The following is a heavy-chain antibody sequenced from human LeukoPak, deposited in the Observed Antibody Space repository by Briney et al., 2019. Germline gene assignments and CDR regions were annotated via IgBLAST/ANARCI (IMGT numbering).Heavy chain of an antibody. CDR1: GGSISSSSYY. Sequence: SETLSLTCTVSGGSISSSSYYWGWIRQPPGKGLEWIGSIYYSGSTYYNPSLKSRVTISVDTSKNQFSLKLSSVTAADTAVYYCATSAGVLRYFDWLLYFQHWGQGTLATVSS. D-gene: IGHD3-9*01. V-gene: IGHV4-39*01. CDR3: ATSAGVLRYFDWLLYFQH. J-gene: IGHJ1*01. CDR2: IYYSGST.